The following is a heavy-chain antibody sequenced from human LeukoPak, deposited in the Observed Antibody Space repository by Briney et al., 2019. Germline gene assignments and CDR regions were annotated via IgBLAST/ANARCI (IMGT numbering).Heavy chain of an antibody. CDR3: VRSGFIAAPYFDY. CDR2: ISSSSSYT. J-gene: IGHJ4*02. V-gene: IGHV3-11*06. Sequence: GGSLRLSCAASGFTFSDYYMSWIRQAPGKGLEWVSYISSSSSYTNYADSVKGRFTIARDNAKNSLYLQMSSLRAEDTAVYYCVRSGFIAAPYFDYWGQGTLVTVSS. D-gene: IGHD6-6*01. CDR1: GFTFSDYY.